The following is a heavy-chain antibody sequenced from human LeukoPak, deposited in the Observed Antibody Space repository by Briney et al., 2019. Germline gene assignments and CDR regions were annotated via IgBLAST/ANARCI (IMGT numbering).Heavy chain of an antibody. J-gene: IGHJ3*02. V-gene: IGHV4-4*07. Sequence: SETLSLTCTVSGGSISTYSWNWIRQPAGKGLEWIGRIFASGTTKYNPSFKSRVTMSVETSKNQFSLKLSSVTAADTAVYYCAREGSAFDIWGQGTMVTVSS. CDR3: AREGSAFDI. CDR1: GGSISTYS. CDR2: IFASGTT.